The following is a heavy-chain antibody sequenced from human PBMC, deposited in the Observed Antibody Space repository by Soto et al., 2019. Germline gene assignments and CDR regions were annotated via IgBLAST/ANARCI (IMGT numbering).Heavy chain of an antibody. J-gene: IGHJ6*02. Sequence: TLSLTCSVSGGSVRSGNHFWNWIRQPPGRGLEWLGYMYYTGVTNYNPSLKSRVSMSVDTSKDQFSLNLTSLTAADTAVYYCARGGEPLGYYGLDVWGQGTTVTVSS. CDR3: ARGGEPLGYYGLDV. CDR1: GGSVRSGNHF. V-gene: IGHV4-61*01. CDR2: MYYTGVT.